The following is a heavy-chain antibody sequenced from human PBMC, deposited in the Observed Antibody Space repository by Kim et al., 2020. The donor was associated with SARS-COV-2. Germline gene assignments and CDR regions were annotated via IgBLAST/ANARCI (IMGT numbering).Heavy chain of an antibody. D-gene: IGHD2-2*01. CDR2: IYHSGST. CDR3: ARGYCSSTSCYAFDY. J-gene: IGHJ4*02. V-gene: IGHV4-30-2*01. CDR1: GGSISSGGYS. Sequence: SETLSLTCAVSGGSISSGGYSWSWIRQPPGKGLEWIGYIYHSGSTYYNPSLKSRVTISVDRSKNQFSLKLSSVTAADTAVYYCARGYCSSTSCYAFDYWGQGTLVTVSS.